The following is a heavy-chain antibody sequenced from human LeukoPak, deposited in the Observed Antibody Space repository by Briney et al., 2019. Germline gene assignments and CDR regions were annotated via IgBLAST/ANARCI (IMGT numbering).Heavy chain of an antibody. V-gene: IGHV3-23*01. Sequence: GGSLRLSCAASGFTFSTYTMYWVRHPPGKRLEWVSIIGNNGGGIHYADSVRGRFTISRDNSKNALYLQMNSLRAEDTAIYYCARGFPRGRWLHYDYWGQGALVTVSS. D-gene: IGHD5-24*01. J-gene: IGHJ4*02. CDR1: GFTFSTYT. CDR2: IGNNGGGI. CDR3: ARGFPRGRWLHYDY.